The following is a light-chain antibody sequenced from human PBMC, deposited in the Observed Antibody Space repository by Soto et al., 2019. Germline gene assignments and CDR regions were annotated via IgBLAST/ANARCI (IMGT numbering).Light chain of an antibody. CDR2: DAS. Sequence: DIQITQSQSSLSASVGDRGTITCQATQDINIYLNWYQQKPGKAPNLLIYDASNLEIGVPSRFSGSGSGTHFTFTISSLQTEDIGTYYCQQYDILPITFGRGTRLEIK. J-gene: IGKJ5*01. CDR1: QDINIY. V-gene: IGKV1-33*01. CDR3: QQYDILPIT.